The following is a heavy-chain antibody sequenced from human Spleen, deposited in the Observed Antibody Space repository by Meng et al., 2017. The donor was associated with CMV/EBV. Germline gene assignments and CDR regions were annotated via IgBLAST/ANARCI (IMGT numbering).Heavy chain of an antibody. Sequence: GGSLRLSCAASGFTFSSYNMHWVRQDPGKGPEWVAVTSYGGLNEYYADSVKGRFTISRHNAKNSLYLQMNSLRAEDTAVYYCARAILDGSYYEYYYYGMDVWGQGTTVTVSS. D-gene: IGHD1-26*01. CDR3: ARAILDGSYYEYYYYGMDV. CDR2: TSYGGLNE. CDR1: GFTFSSYN. J-gene: IGHJ6*02. V-gene: IGHV3-30*04.